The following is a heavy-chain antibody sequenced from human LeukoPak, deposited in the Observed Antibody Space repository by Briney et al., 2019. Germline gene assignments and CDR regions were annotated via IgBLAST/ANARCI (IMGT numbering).Heavy chain of an antibody. Sequence: SETLSLTCAVYGGSFSGYYWRWIRQPPGKGLEWIGEINHSGSTNYSPSLKSRVTISVDTSKNQFSLKLSSVTAADTAVYYCARGGEGLVVVVAATQFDYWGQGTLVTVSS. J-gene: IGHJ4*02. CDR1: GGSFSGYY. CDR3: ARGGEGLVVVVAATQFDY. D-gene: IGHD2-15*01. V-gene: IGHV4-34*01. CDR2: INHSGST.